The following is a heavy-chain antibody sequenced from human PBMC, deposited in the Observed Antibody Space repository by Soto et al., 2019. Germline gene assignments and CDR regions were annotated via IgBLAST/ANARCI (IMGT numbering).Heavy chain of an antibody. CDR2: IYHSGSA. Sequence: SETLSLTCAVSGYSISSGYYWGWIRQPPGKGLEWIGSIYHSGSAYYNPSLKSRVTISVDTSKNQFSLKLSSVTAADTAVYYCARDRPIFGVVIIRVGWFDPWGQGTLVTVSS. J-gene: IGHJ5*02. D-gene: IGHD3-3*01. V-gene: IGHV4-38-2*02. CDR3: ARDRPIFGVVIIRVGWFDP. CDR1: GYSISSGYY.